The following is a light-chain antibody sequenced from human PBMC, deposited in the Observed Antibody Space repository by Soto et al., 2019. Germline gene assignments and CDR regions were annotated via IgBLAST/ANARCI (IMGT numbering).Light chain of an antibody. CDR1: SSNLGDGYD. CDR3: QSYDSNLLV. CDR2: GNS. V-gene: IGLV1-40*01. Sequence: QSVLTQPPSVPGAPGQRVTISCNGSSSNLGDGYDVHWYQQLPGTAPKLLIFGNSNRPSGVPDRFSGSKSRTSASLAITGLQAEDEADYYCQSYDSNLLVFGGGTKLTVL. J-gene: IGLJ2*01.